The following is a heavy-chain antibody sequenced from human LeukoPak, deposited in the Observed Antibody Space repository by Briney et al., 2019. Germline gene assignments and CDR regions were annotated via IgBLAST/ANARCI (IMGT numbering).Heavy chain of an antibody. V-gene: IGHV1-24*01. CDR2: FHPEDGET. CDR1: GYTLTDLS. J-gene: IGHJ4*02. CDR3: ATSVFGRGRLDY. D-gene: IGHD3/OR15-3a*01. Sequence: ASVKVSCRVSGYTLTDLSIHWVRQAPAKGLEWMGGFHPEDGETIYAQKFQGRVTMTEDTSTDTAYMELSSLRSEDTAVYYCATSVFGRGRLDYWGQGTLVTVSS.